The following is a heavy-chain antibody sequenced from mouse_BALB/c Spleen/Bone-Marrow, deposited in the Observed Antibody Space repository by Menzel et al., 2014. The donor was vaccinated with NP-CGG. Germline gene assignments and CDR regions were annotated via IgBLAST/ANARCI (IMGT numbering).Heavy chain of an antibody. D-gene: IGHD2-1*01. CDR2: ILPGSGST. CDR3: ARKGNSPAWFAY. J-gene: IGHJ3*01. V-gene: IGHV1-9*01. CDR1: GYTFSSYW. Sequence: VQLVESGAELMKPGASVKISCKATGYTFSSYWIEWVKQRPGHGLEWIGEILPGSGSTNYNEKFKGKATFTADTSSNTAYMQLSSLTSEDSAVYYCARKGNSPAWFAYWGQGTLVTVSA.